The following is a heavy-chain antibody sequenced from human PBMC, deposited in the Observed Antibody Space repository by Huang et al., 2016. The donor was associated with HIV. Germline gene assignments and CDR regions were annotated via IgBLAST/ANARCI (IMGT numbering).Heavy chain of an antibody. CDR2: SLPDDSET. J-gene: IGHJ4*02. Sequence: VQLVQSGAEVKKPGESLKISCKGSGYSFSSYWIAWVRQMPGKGLEWMGMSLPDDSETTYSPSFEGKVTSSADKSIGTAYLQWSSLKASDTAMYYCARRFSSSSGYFDYWGQGSLVTVSS. CDR3: ARRFSSSSGYFDY. D-gene: IGHD6-6*01. V-gene: IGHV5-51*01. CDR1: GYSFSSYW.